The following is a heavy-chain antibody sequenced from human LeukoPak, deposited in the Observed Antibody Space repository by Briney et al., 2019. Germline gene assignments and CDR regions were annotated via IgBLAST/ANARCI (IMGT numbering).Heavy chain of an antibody. Sequence: GSSVKVSCKASGGTFSSYTISWVRQAPGQGLEWMGRIIPILGIANYAQKFQGRVTITADESTSTAYMELSSLRSEDTAVYYCARVGAGQHLDYWGQGTLVTVSS. D-gene: IGHD4/OR15-4a*01. CDR1: GGTFSSYT. V-gene: IGHV1-69*02. CDR2: IIPILGIA. CDR3: ARVGAGQHLDY. J-gene: IGHJ4*02.